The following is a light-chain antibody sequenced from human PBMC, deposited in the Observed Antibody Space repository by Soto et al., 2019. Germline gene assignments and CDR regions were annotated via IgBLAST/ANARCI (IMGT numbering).Light chain of an antibody. CDR2: GAS. CDR3: QQYGSSPPT. V-gene: IGKV3-20*01. Sequence: EIVLTQSPGTLSLSPGERATRSFRASLIVSSSYLAWYQQKPGQAPNPLIYGASSRATGIPDRFSGSGSGTDFTLTISRLEPEDYAVYYCQQYGSSPPTFGQGTKV. CDR1: LIVSSSY. J-gene: IGKJ1*01.